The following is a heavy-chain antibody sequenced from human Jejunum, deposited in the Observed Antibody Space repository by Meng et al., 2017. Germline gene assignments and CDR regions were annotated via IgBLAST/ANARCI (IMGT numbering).Heavy chain of an antibody. CDR2: IATDTGDP. Sequence: QVQLVQSASELKNPGASVKVSCKASGYTFSNYALNWMRQAPGQGLEWMGWIATDTGDPTYAQGFTGRFVFSVDTSITTAYLEISSLKAEDSGIYYCGRNRPIDLWGQGTLVTVSS. V-gene: IGHV7-4-1*02. CDR1: GYTFSNYA. CDR3: GRNRPIDL. D-gene: IGHD1-14*01. J-gene: IGHJ4*02.